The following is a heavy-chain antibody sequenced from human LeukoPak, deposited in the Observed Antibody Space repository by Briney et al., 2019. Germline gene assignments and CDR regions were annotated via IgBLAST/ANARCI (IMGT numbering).Heavy chain of an antibody. J-gene: IGHJ4*02. D-gene: IGHD2-2*01. CDR3: AKDFAGYCTSTSCPGGDFDY. CDR2: ISHDGSNK. CDR1: GFTFSSYG. V-gene: IGHV3-30*18. Sequence: GGSLRLSCAASGFTFSSYGMHWVRQAPGKGLEWVAVISHDGSNKYYADSVKGRFTISRDNSKNTLYLQMNSLRAEDTAVYYCAKDFAGYCTSTSCPGGDFDYWGQGTLVTVSS.